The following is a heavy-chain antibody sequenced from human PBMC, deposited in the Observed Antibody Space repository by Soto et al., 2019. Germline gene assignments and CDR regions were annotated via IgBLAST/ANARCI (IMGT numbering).Heavy chain of an antibody. CDR3: ARDNRQWELLHYFDY. V-gene: IGHV1-18*01. CDR2: ISAYNGNT. Sequence: QVQLVQSGAEVKKPGASVKVSCKASGYTFTSYGISWVRQAPGQGLEWMGWISAYNGNTNYAQKLQGRVTMTIDTSTSTAYMELRSLRSDDTVVYYCARDNRQWELLHYFDYWGQGTLVSVSS. J-gene: IGHJ4*02. CDR1: GYTFTSYG. D-gene: IGHD1-26*01.